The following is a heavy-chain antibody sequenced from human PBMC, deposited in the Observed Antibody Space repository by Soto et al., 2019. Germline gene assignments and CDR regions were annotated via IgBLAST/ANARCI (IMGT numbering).Heavy chain of an antibody. Sequence: QVQLQESGPGLVKPSETLSLTCTVSGGSISSYYWSWIRQPPGKGLEWIGYIYYSGSTNYNPSLKSRVTISVDTSKNQLSLKLSSVTAADTAVYYCARRYGYYFDYWGQGTLVTVPS. CDR2: IYYSGST. V-gene: IGHV4-59*08. D-gene: IGHD4-17*01. J-gene: IGHJ4*02. CDR1: GGSISSYY. CDR3: ARRYGYYFDY.